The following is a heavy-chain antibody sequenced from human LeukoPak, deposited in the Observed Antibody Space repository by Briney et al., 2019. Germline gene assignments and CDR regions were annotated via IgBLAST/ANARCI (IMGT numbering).Heavy chain of an antibody. CDR1: GGSISSSSYY. J-gene: IGHJ4*02. V-gene: IGHV4-39*07. D-gene: IGHD3-10*01. CDR2: IHYSGST. Sequence: SETLSLTCTVSGGSISSSSYYWGWIRQPPGKGLEWIGSIHYSGSTNYNPSLKSRVTISVDTSKNQFSLKLSSVTAADTAVYYCASGETWANFDYWGQGTLVTVSS. CDR3: ASGETWANFDY.